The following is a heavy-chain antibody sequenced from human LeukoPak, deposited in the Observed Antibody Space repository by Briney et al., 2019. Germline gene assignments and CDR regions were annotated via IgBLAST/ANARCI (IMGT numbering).Heavy chain of an antibody. CDR2: IKQDGSEK. D-gene: IGHD6-19*01. Sequence: PGGSLRLSCAASGFTFDKAWMTWVRQAPGKGLEWVANIKQDGSEKYYVDSVKGRFTISRDNAKNFLYLQMNSLRAEDTALYYCARDQQVYSSGWLPGYWGQGTLVTVSS. J-gene: IGHJ4*02. V-gene: IGHV3-7*03. CDR1: GFTFDKAW. CDR3: ARDQQVYSSGWLPGY.